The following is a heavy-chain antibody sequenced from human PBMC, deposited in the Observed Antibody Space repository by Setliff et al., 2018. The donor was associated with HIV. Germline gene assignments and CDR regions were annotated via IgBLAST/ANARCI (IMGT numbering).Heavy chain of an antibody. CDR3: ASTRIRLTRGAVISNLRTPYFDY. J-gene: IGHJ4*02. Sequence: SETLSLTCTVSGGSISGDFWTWIRQPAGEGLEWIGRTHASGTTQCEPSLKNRCGMSIDTSKNQFSLKLSSVTAADTAVYYCASTRIRLTRGAVISNLRTPYFDYWGPGSLVTVSS. CDR1: GGSISGDF. D-gene: IGHD3-10*01. CDR2: THASGTT. V-gene: IGHV4-4*07.